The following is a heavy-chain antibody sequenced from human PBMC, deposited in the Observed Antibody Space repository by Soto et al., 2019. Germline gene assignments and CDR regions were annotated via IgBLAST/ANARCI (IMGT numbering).Heavy chain of an antibody. J-gene: IGHJ6*03. D-gene: IGHD3-3*01. CDR3: ARHGHDFWSGFPRQMRYYYYYMDV. Sequence: SETLSLTCTVSGGSISSSSYYWGWIRQPPGKGLEWIGISYYSGSTYYNPSLKSRVTISVDTSKNQFSLKLSSVTAADTAMYYCARHGHDFWSGFPRQMRYYYYYMDVWGKGTTVTV. V-gene: IGHV4-39*01. CDR2: SYYSGST. CDR1: GGSISSSSYY.